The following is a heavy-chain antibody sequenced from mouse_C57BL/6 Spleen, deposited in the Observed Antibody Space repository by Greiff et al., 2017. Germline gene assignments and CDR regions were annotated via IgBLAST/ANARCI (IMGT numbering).Heavy chain of an antibody. D-gene: IGHD2-1*01. CDR2: ISYSGST. J-gene: IGHJ4*01. CDR3: ARTLYSERGYYAMDY. Sequence: EVKLVESGPGLAKPSQTLSLTCSVTGYSITSDYWNWIRKFPGNKLEYMGYISYSGSTYYNPSLKSRISITRDTSKNQYYLQLNSVTTEDTATYYCARTLYSERGYYAMDYWGQGTSVTVSS. V-gene: IGHV3-8*01. CDR1: GYSITSDY.